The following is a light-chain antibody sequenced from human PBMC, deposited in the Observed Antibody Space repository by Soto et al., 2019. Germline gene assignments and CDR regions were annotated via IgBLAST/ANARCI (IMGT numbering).Light chain of an antibody. CDR2: GAS. V-gene: IGKV3D-20*02. Sequence: EIVLTQSPGTLSLSPGERATLSCRASQSVTSNYLAWYQQKPGQAPGLLIYGASSRATGIPDRFSGCGSGTDFTLTISSLEPEDFSVYYCQQRSNWRGTFGQGTRLEIK. CDR3: QQRSNWRGT. J-gene: IGKJ5*01. CDR1: QSVTSNY.